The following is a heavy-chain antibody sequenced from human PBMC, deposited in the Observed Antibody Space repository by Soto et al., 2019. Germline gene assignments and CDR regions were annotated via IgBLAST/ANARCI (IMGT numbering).Heavy chain of an antibody. V-gene: IGHV3-33*01. CDR3: ARDVLDGDYSDY. J-gene: IGHJ4*02. Sequence: QVQLVESGGGVVQPGRSLRLSCVASGFTFSSYGMHWVRQAPGKGLEWVAVIWYNGSHKYYGDSVKGRFTISRDNSKNTLDLQMNSLRAEDTAGYDGARDVLDGDYSDYWGQGTLVTVSS. CDR1: GFTFSSYG. CDR2: IWYNGSHK. D-gene: IGHD4-17*01.